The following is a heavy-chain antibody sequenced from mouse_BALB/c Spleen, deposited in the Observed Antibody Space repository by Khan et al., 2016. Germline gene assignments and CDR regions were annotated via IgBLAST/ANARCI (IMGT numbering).Heavy chain of an antibody. CDR2: IDPANGNT. J-gene: IGHJ3*01. V-gene: IGHV14-3*02. Sequence: VQLQQPGAELVKPGASVKLSCTASGFNIKDTYMHWVKQRPEQGLEWIGRIDPANGNTKYDPKFQGKATITADTSSNTAYRQLSSLTSEDTAVYYCAVSPYDYDVGFAYWGHGTLVAVSA. D-gene: IGHD2-4*01. CDR3: AVSPYDYDVGFAY. CDR1: GFNIKDTY.